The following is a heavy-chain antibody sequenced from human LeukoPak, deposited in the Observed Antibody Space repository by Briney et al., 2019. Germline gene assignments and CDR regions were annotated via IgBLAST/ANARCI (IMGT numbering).Heavy chain of an antibody. J-gene: IGHJ4*02. V-gene: IGHV3-23*01. Sequence: GSLRLSCAASGFTLSSYDMTWVRQAPGKGLEWISTIGDSGDATYYADSVKGRFTISRDNSKNTLSLEMNSLRVDDTAVYYCAKDVVRGVVMTDYWGQGTLVTVSS. D-gene: IGHD3-10*01. CDR3: AKDVVRGVVMTDY. CDR1: GFTLSSYD. CDR2: IGDSGDAT.